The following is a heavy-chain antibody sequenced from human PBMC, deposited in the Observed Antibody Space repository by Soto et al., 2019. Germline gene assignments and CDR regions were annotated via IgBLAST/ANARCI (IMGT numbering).Heavy chain of an antibody. Sequence: PSETLSLTCTVSGGSISSYYWSWIRQPPGKGLEWIEYTYYSGSTNYNPSLKSRVTISVDTSKNQFSLKLSSVTAADTAVYYCARVRLSSTTQSFDYWGQGTLVTVSS. CDR2: TYYSGST. V-gene: IGHV4-59*01. J-gene: IGHJ4*02. CDR3: ARVRLSSTTQSFDY. D-gene: IGHD1-1*01. CDR1: GGSISSYY.